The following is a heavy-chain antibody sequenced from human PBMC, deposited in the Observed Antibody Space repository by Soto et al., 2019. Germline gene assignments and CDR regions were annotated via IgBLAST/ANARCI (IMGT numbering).Heavy chain of an antibody. V-gene: IGHV3-30-3*01. CDR3: ARVRRRDHHYFDY. CDR1: GFTLSSYA. Sequence: GGSLRLSCAASGFTLSSYAMHWVRQAPGKGLEWVAVISYDGSNKYYADSVKGRFTISRDNSKNTLYLQMNSRRAEDTAVYYWARVRRRDHHYFDYWRRRTLGAVSS. CDR2: ISYDGSNK. D-gene: IGHD3-10*01. J-gene: IGHJ4*02.